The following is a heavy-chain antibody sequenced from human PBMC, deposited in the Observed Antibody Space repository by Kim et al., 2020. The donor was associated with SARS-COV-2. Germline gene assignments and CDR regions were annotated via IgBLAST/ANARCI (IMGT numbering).Heavy chain of an antibody. CDR3: AREAGYCTNGVCLSPALYYGMDV. V-gene: IGHV3-11*01. Sequence: GGSLRLSCAASGFTFSDYYMSWIRQAPGKGLEWVSYISSSGSTIYYADSMKCRFTISRDNAKNSLYLQMNSLRAEDTAVYYFAREAGYCTNGVCLSPALYYGMDVWGQGTTVTVSS. CDR1: GFTFSDYY. D-gene: IGHD2-8*01. CDR2: ISSSGSTI. J-gene: IGHJ6*02.